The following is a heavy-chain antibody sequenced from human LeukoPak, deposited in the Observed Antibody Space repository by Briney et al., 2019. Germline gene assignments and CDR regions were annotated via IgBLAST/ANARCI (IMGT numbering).Heavy chain of an antibody. CDR2: IYYSGST. V-gene: IGHV4-59*01. CDR3: ARSHYDFWSGYPSSLYGMDV. Sequence: SETLSLTCAVYGGSFSGYYWSWIRQPPGKGLEWIGYIYYSGSTNYNPSLKSRVTISVDTSKNQFSLKLSSVTAADTAVYYCARSHYDFWSGYPSSLYGMDVWGQGTTVTVSS. J-gene: IGHJ6*02. D-gene: IGHD3-3*01. CDR1: GGSFSGYY.